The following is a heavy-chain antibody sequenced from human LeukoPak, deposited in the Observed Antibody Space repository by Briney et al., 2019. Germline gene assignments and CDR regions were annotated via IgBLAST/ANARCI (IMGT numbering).Heavy chain of an antibody. CDR3: ARHPDSSGYYYDPPYFDY. D-gene: IGHD3-22*01. V-gene: IGHV4-34*01. Sequence: SETLSLTCAVYGGSLSGYYWSCIRQPPGKGLEWIGEINHSGSTNYNPSLKSRVTISVDTSKNQFSLKLSSVTAADTAVYYCARHPDSSGYYYDPPYFDYWGQGTLVTVSS. J-gene: IGHJ4*02. CDR1: GGSLSGYY. CDR2: INHSGST.